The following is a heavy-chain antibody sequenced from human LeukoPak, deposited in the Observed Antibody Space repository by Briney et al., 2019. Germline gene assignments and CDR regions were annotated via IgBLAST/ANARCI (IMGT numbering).Heavy chain of an antibody. Sequence: GGSLRLSCVGSGFTFSSYSMNWVRQAPGKGLEWVSSITSSSSYIYYADSVKGRFTISRDNAKKSVYLQMDSLRAEDTAVYYCARGSTYSSGWYTGFDYWGQGSLVTVSS. CDR2: ITSSSSYI. D-gene: IGHD6-19*01. J-gene: IGHJ4*02. CDR3: ARGSTYSSGWYTGFDY. CDR1: GFTFSSYS. V-gene: IGHV3-21*01.